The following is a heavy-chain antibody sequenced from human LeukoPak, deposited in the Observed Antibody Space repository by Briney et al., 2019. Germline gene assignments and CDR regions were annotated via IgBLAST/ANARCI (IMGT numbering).Heavy chain of an antibody. CDR2: ISYDGSNK. CDR3: AREQQLFHLDY. D-gene: IGHD6-13*01. CDR1: GFTFSSYA. V-gene: IGHV3-30*01. J-gene: IGHJ4*02. Sequence: PGGSLRLSCAASGFTFSSYAMHWVRQAPGKGLEWVAVISYDGSNKYYADSVKGRFTISRDNSKNTLYLQMNSLRAEDTAVYYCAREQQLFHLDYWGQGTLVTVSS.